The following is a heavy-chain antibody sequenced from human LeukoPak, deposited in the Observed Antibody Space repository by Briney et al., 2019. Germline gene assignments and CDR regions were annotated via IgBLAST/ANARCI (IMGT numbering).Heavy chain of an antibody. Sequence: GGSLRLSCAASGFSFTNFGMHWVRQVPGKGLEWVAFVRYDGDSKYYADSVKGRFSISRDNSKNTLYLQLNSLRPEDTAVYYCVKDRIEGVVVILGDYWGQAPWSPSPQ. V-gene: IGHV3-30*02. CDR2: VRYDGDSK. J-gene: IGHJ4*01. CDR3: VKDRIEGVVVILGDY. CDR1: GFSFTNFG. D-gene: IGHD2-21*01.